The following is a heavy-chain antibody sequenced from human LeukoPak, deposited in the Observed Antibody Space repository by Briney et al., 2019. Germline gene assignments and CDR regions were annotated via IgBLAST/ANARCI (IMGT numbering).Heavy chain of an antibody. CDR2: FDPEDGET. V-gene: IGHV1-24*01. CDR3: ATAVAAGGFLNTRVDAFDI. D-gene: IGHD3-16*01. Sequence: ASVKVSCKVSGYTLTELSMHWVRQAPGKGLEWMGGFDPEDGETIYAQKFQGRVTMTEDTSTDTAYMELSSLRSEDTAVYYCATAVAAGGFLNTRVDAFDIWGQGTMVTVSS. CDR1: GYTLTELS. J-gene: IGHJ3*02.